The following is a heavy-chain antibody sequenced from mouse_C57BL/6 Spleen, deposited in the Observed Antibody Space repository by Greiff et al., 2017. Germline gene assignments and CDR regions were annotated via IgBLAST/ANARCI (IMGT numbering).Heavy chain of an antibody. Sequence: QVHVKQPGAELVRPGSSVKLSCKASGYTFTSYWMHWVKQRPIQGLEWIGNIDPSDSETHYNQKFKDKATLTVDKSSSTAYMQLSSLTSEDSAVYYCARYYYGYFDYWGQGTTLTVSS. V-gene: IGHV1-52*01. CDR2: IDPSDSET. J-gene: IGHJ2*01. CDR3: ARYYYGYFDY. D-gene: IGHD1-1*01. CDR1: GYTFTSYW.